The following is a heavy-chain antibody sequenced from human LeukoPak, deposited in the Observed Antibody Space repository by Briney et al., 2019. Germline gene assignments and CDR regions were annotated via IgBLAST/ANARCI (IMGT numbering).Heavy chain of an antibody. CDR2: IYHSGST. D-gene: IGHD5-18*01. CDR1: GYSISSGYY. Sequence: SETLSLTCTVSGYSISSGYYWGWIRQPPGKGLAWIGSIYHSGSTYYNPSLKSRVTISVDTTKNQFSLKLSSVTAADTAVYYCARDPRGYGFIDYWGQGTLVTVSS. J-gene: IGHJ4*02. V-gene: IGHV4-38-2*02. CDR3: ARDPRGYGFIDY.